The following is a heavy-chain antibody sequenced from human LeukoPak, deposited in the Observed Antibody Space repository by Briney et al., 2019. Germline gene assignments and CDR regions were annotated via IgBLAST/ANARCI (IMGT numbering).Heavy chain of an antibody. CDR2: IYYSGKT. CDR1: GGSISSSTYY. D-gene: IGHD2-2*01. Sequence: SETLSLTCTVSGGSISSSTYYWGWIRQPPGKGLEWLGSIYYSGKTYYNPSLKSRVTVSVDTSKNQFSLKLSSVTATDTAVYYCARHDPSQLLPMDNWFDPWGQGTLVTVSS. J-gene: IGHJ5*02. CDR3: ARHDPSQLLPMDNWFDP. V-gene: IGHV4-39*01.